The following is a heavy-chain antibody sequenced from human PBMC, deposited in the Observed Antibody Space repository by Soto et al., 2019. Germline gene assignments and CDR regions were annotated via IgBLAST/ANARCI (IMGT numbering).Heavy chain of an antibody. D-gene: IGHD3-9*01. Sequence: GGSLRLSCAASGFTFSSYSMNWVRQAPGKGLEWVSSISSSSSYIYYADSVKGRFTISRDNAKNSLYLQMNSLRAEDTAVYYCARASFYYDILTGYFDYWGQGTLVTVSS. V-gene: IGHV3-21*01. J-gene: IGHJ4*02. CDR2: ISSSSSYI. CDR1: GFTFSSYS. CDR3: ARASFYYDILTGYFDY.